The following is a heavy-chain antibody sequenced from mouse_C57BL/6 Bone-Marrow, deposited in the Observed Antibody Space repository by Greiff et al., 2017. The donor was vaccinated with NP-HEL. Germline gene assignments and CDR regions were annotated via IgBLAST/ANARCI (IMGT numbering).Heavy chain of an antibody. Sequence: VQLQQSGPELVKPGASVKISCKASGYAFSSSWMNWVKQRPGKGLEWIGRIYPGAGDTNYNGKFKGKATLTADKSSSTAYMQLSSLTSEDSAVYFCARGGTIYCDDGGDWYFDVWGTGTTVTVAS. J-gene: IGHJ1*03. CDR3: ARGGTIYCDDGGDWYFDV. V-gene: IGHV1-82*01. CDR2: IYPGAGDT. CDR1: GYAFSSSW. D-gene: IGHD2-4*01.